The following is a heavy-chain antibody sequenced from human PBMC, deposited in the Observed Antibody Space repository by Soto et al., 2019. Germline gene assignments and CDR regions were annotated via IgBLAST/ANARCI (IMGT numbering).Heavy chain of an antibody. J-gene: IGHJ4*02. CDR2: MYHSGST. CDR3: ARVPDY. V-gene: IGHV4-30-2*01. D-gene: IGHD2-2*01. Sequence: PSETLSLTCAVYGGSISSGGHSWSLIRQPPGKGLEWIGYMYHSGSTYYNKSLKRRVTLSIHSSKNQFSLKLSSVTAADTAVYYCARVPDYWGQGILVTVS. CDR1: GGSISSGGHS.